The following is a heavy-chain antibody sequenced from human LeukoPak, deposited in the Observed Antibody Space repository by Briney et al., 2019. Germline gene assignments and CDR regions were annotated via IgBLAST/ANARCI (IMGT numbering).Heavy chain of an antibody. J-gene: IGHJ6*02. D-gene: IGHD4-11*01. CDR2: IIPIFGAA. CDR3: ARAPHYSNYGPYYYGMDV. Sequence: SVKVSCKASGGTFSSYAISWVRQAPGQGLEWMGGIIPIFGAANYAQKFQGRVTITADESTSTAYMELSSLRSEDTAVYYCARAPHYSNYGPYYYGMDVWGQGTTVTVSS. V-gene: IGHV1-69*13. CDR1: GGTFSSYA.